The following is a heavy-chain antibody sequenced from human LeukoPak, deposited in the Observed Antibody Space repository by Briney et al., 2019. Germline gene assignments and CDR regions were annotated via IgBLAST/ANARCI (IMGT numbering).Heavy chain of an antibody. CDR3: ARDHDWAFDL. Sequence: GGSLRLSCEGTGFPFSSYVMSWVRQAPGKGLEWIAYINHNAEMIFYPDFVKGRFTISRDNAKNSLYLQMNALRDEDTAIYYCARDHDWAFDLWGQGTLVTVSS. V-gene: IGHV3-48*02. CDR2: INHNAEMI. CDR1: GFPFSSYV. J-gene: IGHJ4*02. D-gene: IGHD3-9*01.